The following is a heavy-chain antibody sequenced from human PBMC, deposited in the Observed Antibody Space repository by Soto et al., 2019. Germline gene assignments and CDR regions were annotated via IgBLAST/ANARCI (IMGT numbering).Heavy chain of an antibody. Sequence: GGSLRLSCAASGFTFSSYGMHWVRQAPGKGLEWVTVIWYDGSNKYYADSVKGRFTISRDNSKNTLYLQMNSLRAEDTAVYYCARDLLSGSRENLPGWFDPWSLGTLVTVSS. CDR3: ARDLLSGSRENLPGWFDP. V-gene: IGHV3-33*01. CDR2: IWYDGSNK. CDR1: GFTFSSYG. D-gene: IGHD3-10*01. J-gene: IGHJ5*02.